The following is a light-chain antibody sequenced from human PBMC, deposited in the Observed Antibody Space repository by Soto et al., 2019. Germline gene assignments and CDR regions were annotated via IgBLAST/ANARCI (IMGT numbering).Light chain of an antibody. CDR2: DNN. V-gene: IGLV1-51*01. CDR3: GTWDSSLSAVV. CDR1: SSNIGNNY. Sequence: QSVLRQPPSVSAAPGQKVTISCSGSSSNIGNNYVSWYQQLPGTAPKILIYDNNKRPSGIPDRFSGSKSGTSGTLGITGLQTGDEADYYCGTWDSSLSAVVFGGGTKLTVL. J-gene: IGLJ2*01.